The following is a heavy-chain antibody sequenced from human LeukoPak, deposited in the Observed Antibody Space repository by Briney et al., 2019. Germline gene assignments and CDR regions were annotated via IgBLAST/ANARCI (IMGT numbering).Heavy chain of an antibody. J-gene: IGHJ4*02. Sequence: GGSLRLSCAASGFTFSGSAMHRVRQASGKGLEWVGRIRSKANSYATAYAASVKGRFTISRDDSKNTAYLQMNSLKTEDTAVYYCTVSSGFDYWGQGTLVTVSS. V-gene: IGHV3-73*01. CDR3: TVSSGFDY. CDR2: IRSKANSYAT. D-gene: IGHD6-19*01. CDR1: GFTFSGSA.